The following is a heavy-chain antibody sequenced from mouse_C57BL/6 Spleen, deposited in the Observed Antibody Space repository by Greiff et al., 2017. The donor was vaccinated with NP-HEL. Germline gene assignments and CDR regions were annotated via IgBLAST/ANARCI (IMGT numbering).Heavy chain of an antibody. V-gene: IGHV1-22*01. CDR2: INPNNGGT. CDR1: GYTFTDYN. CDR3: ARIPYYYGSSYKDY. J-gene: IGHJ2*01. Sequence: EVQLQESGPELVKPGASVKMSCKASGYTFTDYNMHWVKQSHGKSLEWIGYINPNNGGTSYNQKFKGKATLTVNKSSSTAYMELRSLTSEDSAVYYCARIPYYYGSSYKDYWGQGTTLTVSS. D-gene: IGHD1-1*01.